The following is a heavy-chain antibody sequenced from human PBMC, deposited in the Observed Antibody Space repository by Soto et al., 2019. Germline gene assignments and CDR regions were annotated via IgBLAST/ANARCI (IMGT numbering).Heavy chain of an antibody. CDR1: GFTFSRYG. Sequence: GGSLRLSXEASGFTFSRYGIHWVRQAPGKGLEWLALIWSDGSKTYYADSVKGRFTISRDNSKNTLFLQMSSLRADDTALYYCAGGHSNLWYYIDYWGKGALVTVSS. V-gene: IGHV3-33*01. CDR2: IWSDGSKT. J-gene: IGHJ4*02. D-gene: IGHD2-21*02. CDR3: AGGHSNLWYYIDY.